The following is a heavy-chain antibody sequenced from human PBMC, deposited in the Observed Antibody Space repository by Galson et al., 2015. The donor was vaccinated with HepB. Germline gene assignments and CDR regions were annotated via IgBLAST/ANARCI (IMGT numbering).Heavy chain of an antibody. Sequence: SLRLSCAASGFTFSSYAMHWVRQAPGKGLEWVAVISYDGSNKYYADSVKGRFTISRDNSKNTLYLQMNSLRAEDTAVYYCARDGLSGDSSGWYGFFDYWGQGTLVTVSS. D-gene: IGHD6-19*01. CDR3: ARDGLSGDSSGWYGFFDY. V-gene: IGHV3-30*04. CDR1: GFTFSSYA. J-gene: IGHJ4*02. CDR2: ISYDGSNK.